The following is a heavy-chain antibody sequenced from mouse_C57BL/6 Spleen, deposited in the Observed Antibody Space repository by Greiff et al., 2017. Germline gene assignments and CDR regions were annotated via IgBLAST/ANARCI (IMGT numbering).Heavy chain of an antibody. V-gene: IGHV1-26*01. CDR1: GYTFTDYY. J-gene: IGHJ2*01. CDR2: INPNNGGT. Sequence: VQLQQSGPELVKPGASVKISCKASGYTFTDYYMNWVKQSHGKSLEWIGDINPNNGGTSYNQKFKGKATLTVDKSSSTAYMELRSLTSEDSAVYYCARGGRYYFDYWGQGTTRTVSS. CDR3: ARGGRYYFDY.